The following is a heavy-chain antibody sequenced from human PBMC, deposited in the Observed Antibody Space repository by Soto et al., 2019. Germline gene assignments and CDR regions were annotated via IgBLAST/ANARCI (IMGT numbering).Heavy chain of an antibody. D-gene: IGHD4-17*01. CDR3: AKYRYGDYSLNN. CDR2: ISGSGGST. J-gene: IGHJ4*02. Sequence: GGSLRLSCAAPGFTFTSYAMSWVRQAPGKVLEWVSAISGSGGSTDYADSVKGRFTISRDNSKNTMNLKVKSLRAEETAVYYGAKYRYGDYSLNNWGQGTLVTVSS. V-gene: IGHV3-23*01. CDR1: GFTFTSYA.